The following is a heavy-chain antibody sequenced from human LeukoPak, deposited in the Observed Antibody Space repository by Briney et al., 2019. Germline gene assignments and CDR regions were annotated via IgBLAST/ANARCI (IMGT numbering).Heavy chain of an antibody. Sequence: GGSLRLSCAASGFTFSSYSMNWVRQAPGKGLEWVSSISSSSSYIYYADSVKGRFTISRDNAKNSLYLQMNSLGAEDTAVYYCARDLRGSSWSNWFDPWGQGTLVTVSS. CDR2: ISSSSSYI. CDR1: GFTFSSYS. V-gene: IGHV3-21*01. CDR3: ARDLRGSSWSNWFDP. J-gene: IGHJ5*02. D-gene: IGHD6-13*01.